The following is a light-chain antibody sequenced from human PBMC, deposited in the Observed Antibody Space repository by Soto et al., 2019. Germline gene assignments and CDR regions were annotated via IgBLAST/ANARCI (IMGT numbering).Light chain of an antibody. Sequence: EIVLMQSPGTLSLSPGERATLSCRASQSVSSSYLAWYQQKPGQAPRLLIYGASSRATGIPDRFSGSGSGTDFTLTINRLEPEDFAVYYCQLFGSSRTFGQGTKVDIK. V-gene: IGKV3-20*01. CDR1: QSVSSSY. CDR3: QLFGSSRT. J-gene: IGKJ1*01. CDR2: GAS.